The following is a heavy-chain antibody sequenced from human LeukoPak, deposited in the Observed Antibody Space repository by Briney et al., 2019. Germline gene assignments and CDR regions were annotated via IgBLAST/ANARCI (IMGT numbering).Heavy chain of an antibody. CDR3: ARDQRGRVGGYSYGIFDY. CDR1: GYTFTSYG. V-gene: IGHV1-18*01. J-gene: IGHJ4*02. CDR2: ISAYNGNT. Sequence: ASVKVSCKASGYTFTSYGISWVRQAPGQGLEWMGWISAYNGNTNYAQKLRGRVTMTTDTSTSTAYMELRSLRSDDTAVYYCARDQRGRVGGYSYGIFDYWGQGTLVTVSS. D-gene: IGHD5-18*01.